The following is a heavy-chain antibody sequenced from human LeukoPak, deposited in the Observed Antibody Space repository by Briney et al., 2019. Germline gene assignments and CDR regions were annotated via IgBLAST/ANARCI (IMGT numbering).Heavy chain of an antibody. Sequence: SSKTLSLTCTVSGGSISSGSYYWSWIRQPAGKGLEWIGRIYTSGSTNYNPSLKSRVTISVDTSKNQFSLKLSSVTAADTAVYYCARGERGRGCGGDCYSWWFDPWGQGTLVTVSS. CDR3: ARGERGRGCGGDCYSWWFDP. CDR1: GGSISSGSYY. J-gene: IGHJ5*02. D-gene: IGHD2-21*01. CDR2: IYTSGST. V-gene: IGHV4-61*02.